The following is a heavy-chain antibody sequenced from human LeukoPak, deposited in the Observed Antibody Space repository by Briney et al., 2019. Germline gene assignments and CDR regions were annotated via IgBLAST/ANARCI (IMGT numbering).Heavy chain of an antibody. J-gene: IGHJ5*02. CDR2: IYHSGST. CDR3: ARHLRETTTGFDP. V-gene: IGHV4-38-2*01. Sequence: SETLSLTCAVSGYSISSGYYWGWIRQPPGKGLEWIGSIYHSGSTYYNPSLKSRVTISIDTSKNQFSLKLNSVTAADTAVYYCARHLRETTTGFDPWGQGTLATVSS. CDR1: GYSISSGYY. D-gene: IGHD1-1*01.